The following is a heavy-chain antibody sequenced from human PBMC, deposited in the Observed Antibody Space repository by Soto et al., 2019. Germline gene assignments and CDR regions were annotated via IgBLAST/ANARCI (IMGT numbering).Heavy chain of an antibody. Sequence: GESLKISCKGSGYSFTSYWIGWVRQMPGKGLEWMGIIYPGDSDTRYSPPFQGQVTISADKSISTAYLQWSSLKASVTAMYYCARQDGGGYSYGDPYDAFDIWGQGTMVTVSS. V-gene: IGHV5-51*01. CDR2: IYPGDSDT. J-gene: IGHJ3*02. CDR1: GYSFTSYW. D-gene: IGHD5-18*01. CDR3: ARQDGGGYSYGDPYDAFDI.